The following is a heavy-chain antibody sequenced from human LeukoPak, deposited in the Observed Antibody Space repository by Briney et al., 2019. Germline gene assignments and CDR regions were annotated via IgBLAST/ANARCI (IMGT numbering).Heavy chain of an antibody. J-gene: IGHJ2*01. D-gene: IGHD3-10*01. CDR1: GYSISSGYY. CDR2: INYSGST. V-gene: IGHV4-38-2*02. Sequence: PSETLSLTCTVSGYSISSGYYWSWIRQPPGKGLEWIGEINYSGSTNYNPSLKSRVTISVDTSTNQFSLKLSSVTAADTAVYYCARGPGTYWYFDLWGRGTLVTVSS. CDR3: ARGPGTYWYFDL.